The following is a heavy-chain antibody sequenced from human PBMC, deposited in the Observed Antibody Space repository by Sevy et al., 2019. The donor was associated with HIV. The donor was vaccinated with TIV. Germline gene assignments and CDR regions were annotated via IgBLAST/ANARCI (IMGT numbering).Heavy chain of an antibody. CDR3: ARVDYYDSSGYYYAGGFDY. V-gene: IGHV3-30-3*01. CDR2: ISYDGSNK. CDR1: GFTFSSYA. J-gene: IGHJ4*02. Sequence: GGSLRLSCAASGFTFSSYAMHWVRQAPGKGLEWVAVISYDGSNKYYADPVKGRFTISRDKSKNKLYLQMNSLRAEDTAVYYCARVDYYDSSGYYYAGGFDYWGQGTLVTVSS. D-gene: IGHD3-22*01.